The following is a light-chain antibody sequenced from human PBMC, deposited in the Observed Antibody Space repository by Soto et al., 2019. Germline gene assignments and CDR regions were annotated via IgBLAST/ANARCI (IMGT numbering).Light chain of an antibody. CDR1: SSDVGGYNY. CDR3: SSHTNSRCV. J-gene: IGLJ2*01. Sequence: QSVLTQPASVSGSPGQSITISCTGTSSDVGGYNYVSWYQQHPGKAPKLMIYDVSNRPSGVSNRFSGSKSGNTASLTISGLQSEDEADYYCSSHTNSRCVFGGGTKLTVL. CDR2: DVS. V-gene: IGLV2-14*03.